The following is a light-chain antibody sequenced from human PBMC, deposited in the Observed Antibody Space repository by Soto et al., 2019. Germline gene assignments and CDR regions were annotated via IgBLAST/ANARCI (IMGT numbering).Light chain of an antibody. CDR2: EVR. CDR1: GSDVGGYNY. V-gene: IGLV2-11*01. Sequence: QSALTQPRSVSGCPGQSVTISCTGTGSDVGGYNYVSWYQQHPGKAPKLTIYEVRKRPSGVPDRLSGSKAGNTASLTISGLQAEDEADYYCAAWDDSLNGWVFGGGTKLTVL. CDR3: AAWDDSLNGWV. J-gene: IGLJ3*02.